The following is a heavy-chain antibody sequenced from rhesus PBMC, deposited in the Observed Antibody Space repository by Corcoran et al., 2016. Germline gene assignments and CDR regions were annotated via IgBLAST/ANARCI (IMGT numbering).Heavy chain of an antibody. CDR1: GGSISSSY. V-gene: IGHV4-169*02. J-gene: IGHJ4*01. Sequence: QLQLQESGPGLVKPSETLSVTCAVSGGSISSSYWSWIRQAPGKGLEWIGYIYGSGSSTNSNPSLNSRVTLSVDTSKNQLSLKLSSATAADTAVYYCASSGSPYYFDYWGQGVLVTVSS. D-gene: IGHD1-44*02. CDR3: ASSGSPYYFDY. CDR2: IYGSGSST.